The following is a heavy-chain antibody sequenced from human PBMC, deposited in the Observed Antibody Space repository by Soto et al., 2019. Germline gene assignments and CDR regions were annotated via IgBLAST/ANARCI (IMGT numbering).Heavy chain of an antibody. Sequence: GGSLRLSCVASGFSFSNYVMAWVRQAPGKGLKWVSAMSGSGGYTYYQDYGKGRFTISREHSEKTLFLKIRSLRAEDTTAKYKAKASGSGWPYYFASWGQGTLVTVSS. D-gene: IGHD6-25*01. CDR3: AKASGSGWPYYFAS. J-gene: IGHJ4*02. CDR1: GFSFSNYV. V-gene: IGHV3-23*01. CDR2: MSGSGGYT.